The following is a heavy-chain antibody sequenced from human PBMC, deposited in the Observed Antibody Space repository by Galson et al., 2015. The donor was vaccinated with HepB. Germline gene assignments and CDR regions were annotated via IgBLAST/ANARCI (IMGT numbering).Heavy chain of an antibody. D-gene: IGHD6-19*01. CDR2: IWYDGSNK. Sequence: SLRLSCAASGFTFSSYGMHWVRQAPGKGLEWVAVIWYDGSNKYYADSVKGRFTISRDNSKNTLYLQMNSLRAEDTAAYYCARDRREQQWLFDYWGQGTLVTVSS. CDR1: GFTFSSYG. V-gene: IGHV3-33*01. J-gene: IGHJ4*02. CDR3: ARDRREQQWLFDY.